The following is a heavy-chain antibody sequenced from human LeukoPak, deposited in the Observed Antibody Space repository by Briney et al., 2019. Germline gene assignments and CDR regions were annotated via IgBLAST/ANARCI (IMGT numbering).Heavy chain of an antibody. Sequence: GGSLRLSCAASGFTFNTYSMNWVRQAPGRGLEWVSSISSWNYFIYYADSVKGRFTISRDNAKNEVYLQMNSLRAEDTAVYYCVRDGGVDRLGVAVTDGFDPWGQGTLVSVSS. CDR2: ISSWNYFI. J-gene: IGHJ5*02. V-gene: IGHV3-21*01. CDR1: GFTFNTYS. D-gene: IGHD6-19*01. CDR3: VRDGGVDRLGVAVTDGFDP.